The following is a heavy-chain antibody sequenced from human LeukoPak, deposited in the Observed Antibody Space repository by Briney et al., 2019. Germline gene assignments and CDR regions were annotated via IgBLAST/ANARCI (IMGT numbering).Heavy chain of an antibody. D-gene: IGHD4-23*01. CDR1: GFTFSSYS. CDR3: ARDLKARETTEVTPGDY. V-gene: IGHV3-21*01. CDR2: ISSSSSYI. J-gene: IGHJ4*02. Sequence: GGSLRLSCAASGFTFSSYSMNWVRQAPGKGLEWVSSISSSSSYIYYADSVKGRFTISRDNAKNSLYLQMNSLRAEDTAVYYCARDLKARETTEVTPGDYWGQGTLVTVSS.